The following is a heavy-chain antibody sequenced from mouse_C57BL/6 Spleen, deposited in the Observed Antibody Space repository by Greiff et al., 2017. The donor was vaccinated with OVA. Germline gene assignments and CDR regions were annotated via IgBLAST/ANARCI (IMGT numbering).Heavy chain of an antibody. V-gene: IGHV1-26*01. CDR3: ARWGAILLRSAMDY. Sequence: EVKLQQSGPELVKPGASVKISCKASGYTFTDYYMNWVKQSHGKSLEWIGDINPNNGGTSYNQKFKGKATLTVDKSSSTAYMELRSLTSEDSAVYYCARWGAILLRSAMDYWGQGTSVTVSS. CDR2: INPNNGGT. CDR1: GYTFTDYY. J-gene: IGHJ4*01. D-gene: IGHD1-1*01.